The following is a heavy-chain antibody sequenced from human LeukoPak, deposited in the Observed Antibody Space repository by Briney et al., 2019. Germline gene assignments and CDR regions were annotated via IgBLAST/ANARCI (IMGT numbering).Heavy chain of an antibody. CDR1: GFTFSSYA. Sequence: GGSLRLSCAASGFTFSSYAMHWVRQAPGKGLEWVAVISYDGSNKYYADSVKGRFTISSDNSKNTLYLQMNSLRAEDTAVYYCARDSGDPEYYGSGSRHYYYGMDVWGQGTTVTVSS. V-gene: IGHV3-30*04. CDR2: ISYDGSNK. J-gene: IGHJ6*02. D-gene: IGHD3-10*01. CDR3: ARDSGDPEYYGSGSRHYYYGMDV.